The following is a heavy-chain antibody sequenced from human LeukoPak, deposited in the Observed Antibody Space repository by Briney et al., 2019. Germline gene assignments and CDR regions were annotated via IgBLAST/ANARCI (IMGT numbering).Heavy chain of an antibody. CDR2: IYYSGST. V-gene: IGHV4-59*08. CDR3: ARLGDYYDSSGYYLGLNYYYYYGMDV. J-gene: IGHJ6*02. D-gene: IGHD3-22*01. CDR1: GGSISSHY. Sequence: SETLSLTCTVSGGSISSHYWSWIRQPPGKGLEWIGYIYYSGSTNYNPSLKSRVTISVDTSKNQFSLKLSSVTAADTAVYYCARLGDYYDSSGYYLGLNYYYYYGMDVWGQGTTVTVSS.